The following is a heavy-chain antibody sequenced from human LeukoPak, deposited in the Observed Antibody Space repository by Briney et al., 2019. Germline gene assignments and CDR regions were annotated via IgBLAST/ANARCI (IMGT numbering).Heavy chain of an antibody. V-gene: IGHV4-30-4*07. J-gene: IGHJ5*02. CDR1: DGSISSGGYS. CDR3: ARDHAVGATFWFDP. CDR2: IYYSGST. D-gene: IGHD1-26*01. Sequence: SETLSLTCAVSDGSISSGGYSWSWIRQPPGKGLEWIGYIYYSGSTYYNPSLKSRVTISVDTSKNQFSLKLSSVTAADTAVYYCARDHAVGATFWFDPWGQGTLVTVSS.